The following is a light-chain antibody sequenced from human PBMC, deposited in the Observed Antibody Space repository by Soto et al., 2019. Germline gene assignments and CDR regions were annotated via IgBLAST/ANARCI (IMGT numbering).Light chain of an antibody. Sequence: DIQMTQSPSTLSASVGDRVTINCRASQSISRWLAWYQQKPGKAPHALIYDASSLKSGVPSRFSGNGSGTEFTLTIRSLKPDDFATDYCQQYNTHSTFCQGTRLEIK. CDR1: QSISRW. J-gene: IGKJ5*01. CDR3: QQYNTHST. V-gene: IGKV1-5*01. CDR2: DAS.